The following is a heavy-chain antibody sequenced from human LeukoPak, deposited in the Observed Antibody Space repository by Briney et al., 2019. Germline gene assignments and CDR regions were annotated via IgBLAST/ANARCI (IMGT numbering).Heavy chain of an antibody. CDR2: ISYDGSKK. V-gene: IGHV3-30-3*01. D-gene: IGHD3-22*01. CDR1: GFTFSSCA. CDR3: ARVGSSGYYLCVDY. Sequence: AGGSLRLSCAASGFTFSSCAMHWVRQAPGKGLEWVVVISYDGSKKYYADSVKGRFTISRDNSKNTLYLQMNSLRAEDTAVYYCARVGSSGYYLCVDYWGQGTLVTVSS. J-gene: IGHJ4*02.